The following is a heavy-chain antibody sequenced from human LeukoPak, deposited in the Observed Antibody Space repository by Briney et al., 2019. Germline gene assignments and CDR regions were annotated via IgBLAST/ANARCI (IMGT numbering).Heavy chain of an antibody. CDR1: GFTVSSNY. Sequence: PGGSLRLSCAASGFTVSSNYMSWVRQAPGKGLEWVSVIYSGGSTYYADSVKGRFTISRHNSKNTLYLQMNSLRAEDTAVYYCARAVQYYSTPILDSWGQGTLVTVSS. V-gene: IGHV3-53*01. D-gene: IGHD3-10*01. CDR3: ARAVQYYSTPILDS. J-gene: IGHJ4*02. CDR2: IYSGGST.